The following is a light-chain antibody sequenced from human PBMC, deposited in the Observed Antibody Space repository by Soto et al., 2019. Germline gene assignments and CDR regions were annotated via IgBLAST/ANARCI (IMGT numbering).Light chain of an antibody. Sequence: DIQMTQSPSSLSASVGDRVIITCRASPSISSYLNWYQQKPGKAPKLLIYAASSLQGGVPSRFSGSGSGTDFTLTISSLQPEDFATYYCQQTYSSPWTFGQGTKVEIK. CDR2: AAS. CDR1: PSISSY. CDR3: QQTYSSPWT. J-gene: IGKJ1*01. V-gene: IGKV1-39*01.